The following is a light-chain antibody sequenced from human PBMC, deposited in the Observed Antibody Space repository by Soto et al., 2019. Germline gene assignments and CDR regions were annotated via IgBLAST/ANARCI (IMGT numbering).Light chain of an antibody. CDR3: QQYNDWPPWT. CDR2: GAS. V-gene: IGKV3-15*01. CDR1: QSISSN. Sequence: EIVMTQSPATLSVSPGERATLSCRASQSISSNLAWYQQKPGQAPRLLIYGASTRATGIPARFSGSGSATEFTLTISSLQSEDFAVYYCQQYNDWPPWTFGQGTEVEI. J-gene: IGKJ1*01.